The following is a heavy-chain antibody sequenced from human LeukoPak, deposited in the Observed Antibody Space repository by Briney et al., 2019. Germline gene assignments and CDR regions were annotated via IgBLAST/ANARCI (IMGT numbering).Heavy chain of an antibody. D-gene: IGHD6-19*01. V-gene: IGHV1-46*01. CDR1: GYTFTSYY. CDR2: INPSGGST. CDR3: AREQWLVPGRFDL. J-gene: IGHJ2*01. Sequence: ASVKVSCKASGYTFTSYYMHWVRQAPGQGLEWMGIINPSGGSTSYAQKFQGRVTMTRDMSTSTVYMELSSLRSEDTAVYYCAREQWLVPGRFDLWGRGTLVTVSS.